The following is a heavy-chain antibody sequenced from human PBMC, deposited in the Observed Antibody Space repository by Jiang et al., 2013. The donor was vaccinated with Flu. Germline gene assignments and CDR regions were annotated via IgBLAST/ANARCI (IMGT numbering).Heavy chain of an antibody. J-gene: IGHJ4*02. CDR1: GYSFTSYW. D-gene: IGHD4-23*01. CDR2: IYPGDSDT. Sequence: EVKKPGESLRISCKGSGYSFTSYWISWVRQMPGKGLEWMGIIYPGDSDTRYSPSFQGQVTISADKSISTAYLQWSSLKASDTAMYYCATLPTVVTPSQAGYFDYWGQGTLVTVSS. CDR3: ATLPTVVTPSQAGYFDY. V-gene: IGHV5-51*01.